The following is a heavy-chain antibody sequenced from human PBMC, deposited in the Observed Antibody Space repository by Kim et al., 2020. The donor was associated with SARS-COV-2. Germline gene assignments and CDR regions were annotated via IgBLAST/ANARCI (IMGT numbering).Heavy chain of an antibody. CDR2: IIPIFGTA. Sequence: SVKVSCKASGGTFSSYAISWVRQAPGQGLEWMGGIIPIFGTANYAQKFQGRVTITADESTSTAYMELSSLRSEDTAVYYCAGDRGTMVRGVIITLNWFDPWGQGTLVTVSS. CDR3: AGDRGTMVRGVIITLNWFDP. D-gene: IGHD3-10*01. CDR1: GGTFSSYA. V-gene: IGHV1-69*13. J-gene: IGHJ5*02.